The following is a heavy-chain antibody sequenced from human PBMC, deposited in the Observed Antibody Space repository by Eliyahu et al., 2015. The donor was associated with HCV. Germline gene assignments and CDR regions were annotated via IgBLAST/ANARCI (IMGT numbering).Heavy chain of an antibody. D-gene: IGHD4-17*01. CDR3: ARDVGTTVTHYYYYMDV. J-gene: IGHJ6*03. CDR2: IYYSGST. V-gene: IGHV4-59*01. CDR1: GGSISXYY. Sequence: QVQLQESGPGLVKPSETLSLTCTVSGGSISXYYWSWIRQPPGKGLEWIGYIYYSGSTNYNPSLKSRVTISVDTSKNQFSLKLSSVTAADTAVYYCARDVGTTVTHYYYYMDVWGKGTTVTVSS.